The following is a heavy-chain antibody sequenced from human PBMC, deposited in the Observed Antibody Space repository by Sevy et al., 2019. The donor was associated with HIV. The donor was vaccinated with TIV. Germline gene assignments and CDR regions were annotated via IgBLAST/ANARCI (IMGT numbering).Heavy chain of an antibody. V-gene: IGHV3-7*01. CDR2: IKQDGSEK. CDR1: GFSFSSYW. J-gene: IGHJ4*02. D-gene: IGHD3-16*01. Sequence: GGSLRLSCAASGFSFSSYWMTWVRQAPGKGLGWVAYIKQDGSEKYYVDSVKGRFTISRDNAKNSLYLQMNSLRAEDTAVYYCAKNLYYESHDYWGQGTLVTVSS. CDR3: AKNLYYESHDY.